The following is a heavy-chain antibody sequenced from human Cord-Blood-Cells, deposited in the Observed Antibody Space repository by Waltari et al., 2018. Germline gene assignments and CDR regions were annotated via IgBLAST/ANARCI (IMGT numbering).Heavy chain of an antibody. D-gene: IGHD5-18*01. Sequence: QVQLVQSGAEVKKPGASVKVSCKASGYTFTSYGISWVRQAPGQGLEWMGWISNYNGNTNYAQKLQGRVTMTTDTSTSTAYMELRSLRSDDTTVYYCAREEGVDTAMVTFDYWGQGTLVTVSS. J-gene: IGHJ4*02. CDR3: AREEGVDTAMVTFDY. CDR1: GYTFTSYG. CDR2: ISNYNGNT. V-gene: IGHV1-18*01.